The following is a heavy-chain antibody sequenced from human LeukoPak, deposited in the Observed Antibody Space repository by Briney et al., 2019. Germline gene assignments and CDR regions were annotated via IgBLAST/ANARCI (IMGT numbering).Heavy chain of an antibody. J-gene: IGHJ5*02. CDR3: AKGSSSWLNWFDP. CDR1: GGSFSGYY. CDR2: INRSGST. D-gene: IGHD6-13*01. Sequence: PSETLSLTCAVYGGSFSGYYWSWIRQPPGKGLEWIGEINRSGSTNYNPSLKSRVTISVDTSKNQFPLKLSSVTAADTAVYYCAKGSSSWLNWFDPWGQGTLVTVSS. V-gene: IGHV4-34*01.